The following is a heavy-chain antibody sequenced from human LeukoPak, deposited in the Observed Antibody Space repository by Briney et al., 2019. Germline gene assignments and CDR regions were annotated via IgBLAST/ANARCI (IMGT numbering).Heavy chain of an antibody. Sequence: PSETLSLTCTVSGGSISSYYWSWIRQPPGKGLEWIGYIYYSGSTNYNPSLKSRVTISVDTSKNQFSLKLSSVTAADTAVYYCVAVAGTDAFDIWGEGTMVTVS. D-gene: IGHD6-19*01. CDR1: GGSISSYY. CDR2: IYYSGST. CDR3: VAVAGTDAFDI. V-gene: IGHV4-59*01. J-gene: IGHJ3*02.